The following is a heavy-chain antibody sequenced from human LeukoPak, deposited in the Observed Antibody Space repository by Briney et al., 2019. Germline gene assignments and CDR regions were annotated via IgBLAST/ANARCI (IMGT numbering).Heavy chain of an antibody. CDR3: AKVSRYCSGGSCYYHPFDY. V-gene: IGHV3-23*01. Sequence: GGSLRLSCVGSGFTFSSYAMSWVRKAPGKGLEWVSVISGSGGSTYYAESVKGRFTISRDNSKNTLYLQMNSLRAEDTAVYYCAKVSRYCSGGSCYYHPFDYWGQGTLVTVSS. D-gene: IGHD2-15*01. CDR1: GFTFSSYA. J-gene: IGHJ4*02. CDR2: ISGSGGST.